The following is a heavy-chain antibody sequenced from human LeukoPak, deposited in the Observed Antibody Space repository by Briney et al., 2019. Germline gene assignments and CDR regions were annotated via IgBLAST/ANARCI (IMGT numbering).Heavy chain of an antibody. J-gene: IGHJ4*02. CDR1: GYTFTIYY. Sequence: ASVKVSCKASGYTFTIYYMHWVRQAPGQGLEWMGIINPGGGSTSYAQKFRGRVTMTRDTSTSTVYMELSSLRSEDTAVYYCARGYCSGGSCFDYWGQGTLVTVSS. CDR3: ARGYCSGGSCFDY. D-gene: IGHD2-15*01. V-gene: IGHV1-46*01. CDR2: INPGGGST.